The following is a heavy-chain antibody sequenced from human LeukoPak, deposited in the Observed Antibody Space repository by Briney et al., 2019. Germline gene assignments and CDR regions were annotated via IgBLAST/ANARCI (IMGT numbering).Heavy chain of an antibody. V-gene: IGHV3-23*01. CDR2: ISGGGGST. Sequence: GGSLRLSCAASGFTFSSYAMSWVRQAPGKGLEWVSAISGGGGSTYYADSVKGRFTISRDNSKNTLYLQMNSLRAEDTAVYYCAKLKVATSLYYFDYWGEGTLVSVSS. CDR3: AKLKVATSLYYFDY. D-gene: IGHD5-12*01. CDR1: GFTFSSYA. J-gene: IGHJ4*02.